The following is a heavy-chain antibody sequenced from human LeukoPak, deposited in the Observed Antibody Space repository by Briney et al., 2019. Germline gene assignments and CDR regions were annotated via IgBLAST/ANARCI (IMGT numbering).Heavy chain of an antibody. V-gene: IGHV3-15*01. CDR3: TTDKGRSSGWLFQEFDY. CDR1: GFTFSSYS. Sequence: GGSLRLSCAASGFTFSSYSMNWVRQAPGKGLEWVGRIKSKTDGGTTDYAAPVKGRFTISRDDSKNTLYLQMNSLKTEDTAVYYCTTDKGRSSGWLFQEFDYWGQGTLVTVSS. CDR2: IKSKTDGGTT. D-gene: IGHD6-19*01. J-gene: IGHJ4*02.